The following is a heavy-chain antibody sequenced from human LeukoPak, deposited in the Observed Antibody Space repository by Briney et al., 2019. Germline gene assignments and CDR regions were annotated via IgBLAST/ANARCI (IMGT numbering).Heavy chain of an antibody. V-gene: IGHV3-48*01. Sequence: PGGSLRLSCAASGFTFSSYSMNWVRQAPGKGLEWVSYISSSSSTIYYADSVKGRFTISRDNAKNSLYLQMNSLRAEDTAVYYYARDISTDTAMVFDYWGQGTLVTVSS. J-gene: IGHJ4*02. CDR1: GFTFSSYS. CDR3: ARDISTDTAMVFDY. CDR2: ISSSSSTI. D-gene: IGHD5-18*01.